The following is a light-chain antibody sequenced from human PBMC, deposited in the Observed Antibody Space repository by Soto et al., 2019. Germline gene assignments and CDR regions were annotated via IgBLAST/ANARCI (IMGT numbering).Light chain of an antibody. CDR3: QQYNNWPPWT. J-gene: IGKJ1*01. Sequence: PGERVTPSCSASQSVSSSYLTWYQQKPGQAPRLLIYGASTRATSIPARFSGSGSGTEFTLTISSLQSEDFAVYYCQQYNNWPPWTFGQGTKVDIK. V-gene: IGKV3D-15*01. CDR1: QSVSSSY. CDR2: GAS.